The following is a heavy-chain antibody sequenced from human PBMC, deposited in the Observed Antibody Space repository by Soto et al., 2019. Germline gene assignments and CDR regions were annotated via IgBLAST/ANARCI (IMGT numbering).Heavy chain of an antibody. CDR1: GYTFTSSA. CDR3: ARGASPLIDY. D-gene: IGHD1-26*01. Sequence: QVQLVQYGAEVKKPGASVKVSCKASGYTFTSSAMHWVRQAPGQRLEWMGWINAGNGNTKYSQKFQGRVTITRDTSASTAYMEVSSLRSEDTAVYYCARGASPLIDYWGQGTLVTVSS. V-gene: IGHV1-3*01. J-gene: IGHJ4*02. CDR2: INAGNGNT.